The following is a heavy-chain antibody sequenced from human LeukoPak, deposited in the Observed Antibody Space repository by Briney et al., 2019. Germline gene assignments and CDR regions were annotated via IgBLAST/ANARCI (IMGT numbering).Heavy chain of an antibody. CDR1: DGSISSGDYY. CDR3: ARGQYDRVDY. Sequence: SETLSLTCTVTDGSISSGDYYWSWIRQPPGKGLEWIGYIYYSGSTYYNPSLKSRVTISVDTSKNQFSLKLSSVTAADTAVYYCARGQYDRVDYWGQGTLVTVSS. J-gene: IGHJ4*02. D-gene: IGHD3-3*01. V-gene: IGHV4-30-4*08. CDR2: IYYSGST.